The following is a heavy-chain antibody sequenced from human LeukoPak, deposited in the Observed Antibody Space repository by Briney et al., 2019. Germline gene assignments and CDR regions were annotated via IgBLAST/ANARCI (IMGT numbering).Heavy chain of an antibody. V-gene: IGHV4-39*07. J-gene: IGHJ4*02. D-gene: IGHD6-13*01. CDR1: GGSISSSSYY. Sequence: SETLSLTCTVSGGSISSSSYYWGWIRQPPGKGLEWIGSIYYSGSTYYNPSLKSRVTISVDTSKNQFSLKLSSVTAADTAVYYCARTSKQQLSSPYYFDYWGQGTLVTVSS. CDR3: ARTSKQQLSSPYYFDY. CDR2: IYYSGST.